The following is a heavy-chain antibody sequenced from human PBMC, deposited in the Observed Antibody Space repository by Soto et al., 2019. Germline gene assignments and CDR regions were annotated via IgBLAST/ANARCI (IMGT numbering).Heavy chain of an antibody. D-gene: IGHD2-2*03. Sequence: QVQLQETGPGLVKASETLSLTCSVSGGSINSYYWSWIRQPPGKGLEWVGYIYYTGSTNYNPSLKSRLPISVDPSKKPFSLTLASVPAADTAEYYCARLDGFSPYMDIWGKGTTVTVPS. J-gene: IGHJ6*03. V-gene: IGHV4-59*08. CDR1: GGSINSYY. CDR3: ARLDGFSPYMDI. CDR2: IYYTGST.